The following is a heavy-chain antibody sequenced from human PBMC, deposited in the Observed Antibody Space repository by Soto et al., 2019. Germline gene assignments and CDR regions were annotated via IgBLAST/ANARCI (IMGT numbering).Heavy chain of an antibody. CDR3: ARDSWGNDVFFFSPARANSYNGMVA. D-gene: IGHD1-1*01. Sequence: SETLSLTCTVSGGSISSGGYSWSWIRQHPGKGLEWIGYIYYSGSTYYNPSLKSRVTISVDTSKNQFSLKLSSVTAADTAVYYGARDSWGNDVFFFSPARANSYNGMVAWGHGPPVTV. CDR1: GGSISSGGYS. CDR2: IYYSGST. V-gene: IGHV4-31*03. J-gene: IGHJ6*02.